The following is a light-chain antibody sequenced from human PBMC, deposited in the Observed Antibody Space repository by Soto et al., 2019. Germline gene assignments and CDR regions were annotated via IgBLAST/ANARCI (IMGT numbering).Light chain of an antibody. Sequence: EIVMTQSPATLSVSPGERAALSCRAIQSLGSNLAWYHQKPGQAPRLLIYGASSRATGVPDRFSGSGSGTDFTLTISRLEPEDFAVYYCQQYGSSPPTFGQGTKVDIK. J-gene: IGKJ1*01. CDR3: QQYGSSPPT. CDR1: QSLGSN. CDR2: GAS. V-gene: IGKV3-20*01.